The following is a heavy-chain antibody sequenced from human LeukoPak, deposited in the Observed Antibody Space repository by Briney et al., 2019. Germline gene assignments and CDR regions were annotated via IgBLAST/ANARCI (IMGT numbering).Heavy chain of an antibody. J-gene: IGHJ4*02. Sequence: GGSLRLSCAPSGFTFGDYDMHGLRQAPGKGLEWVSLIRADGATTRYTDSVKGRFTISRDNSKDSLYLQMNSLRTEDTALYYCARDHSGSYEYWGQGTLVTVSP. D-gene: IGHD1-26*01. V-gene: IGHV3-43*02. CDR3: ARDHSGSYEY. CDR2: IRADGATT. CDR1: GFTFGDYD.